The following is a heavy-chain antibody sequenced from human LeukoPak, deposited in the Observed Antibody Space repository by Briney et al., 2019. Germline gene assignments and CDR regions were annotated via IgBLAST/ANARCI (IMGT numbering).Heavy chain of an antibody. V-gene: IGHV1-2*02. CDR2: ISPKSGGT. J-gene: IGHJ6*03. D-gene: IGHD3-3*02. CDR3: ARSPFLEYLEPTYMDV. Sequence: ASVKVSCKASGYTFTGYFIHYVRQAPGQGLEWMGWISPKSGGTNYAQKFQGRVTMTRDTAISTAYMELSSLKSDDTAMYYCARSPFLEYLEPTYMDVWGKGTSVTVSS. CDR1: GYTFTGYF.